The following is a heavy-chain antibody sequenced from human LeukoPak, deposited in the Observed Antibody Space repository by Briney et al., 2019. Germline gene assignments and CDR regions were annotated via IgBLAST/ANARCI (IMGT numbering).Heavy chain of an antibody. Sequence: NPSQTLSLTCTVSGGSISSGGYYWSWIRQHPGKGLEWIGYIYYSGSTNYNPSLKSRVTISVDTSKNQFSLKLSSVTAADTAVYYCARHRPRGYSYGYPYYFDYWGQGTLVTVSS. CDR2: IYYSGST. CDR1: GGSISSGGYY. J-gene: IGHJ4*02. CDR3: ARHRPRGYSYGYPYYFDY. V-gene: IGHV4-31*03. D-gene: IGHD5-18*01.